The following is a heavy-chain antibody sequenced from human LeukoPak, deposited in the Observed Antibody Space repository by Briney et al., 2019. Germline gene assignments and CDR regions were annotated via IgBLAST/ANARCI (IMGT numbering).Heavy chain of an antibody. V-gene: IGHV1-2*02. D-gene: IGHD6-19*01. CDR3: ARVLFYSSGNKSNRVDY. CDR1: GYPFRNYD. Sequence: ASVKVSCKTSGYPFRNYDINWVRQAPGQGLEWMGWINPNSGGTNNAQKFQGRVTMTRDTSISTAYMELSRLRSDDTAVYYCARVLFYSSGNKSNRVDYWGQGTLVTVSS. CDR2: INPNSGGT. J-gene: IGHJ4*02.